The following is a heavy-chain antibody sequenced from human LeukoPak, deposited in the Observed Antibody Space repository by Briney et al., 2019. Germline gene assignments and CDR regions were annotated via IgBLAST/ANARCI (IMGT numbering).Heavy chain of an antibody. CDR1: GYSFTSYW. J-gene: IGHJ6*03. CDR3: ARHGSTGYGSGSHNYYYYYYMDV. V-gene: IGHV5-51*01. CDR2: IYPGDSDT. Sequence: EESLKISCKGSGYSFTSYWIGWVRQMPGKGLEWMGIIYPGDSDTRYSPSFQGQVTISADKSISTAYLQWSSLKASDTAMYYCARHGSTGYGSGSHNYYYYYYMDVWGKGTTVTVSS. D-gene: IGHD3-10*01.